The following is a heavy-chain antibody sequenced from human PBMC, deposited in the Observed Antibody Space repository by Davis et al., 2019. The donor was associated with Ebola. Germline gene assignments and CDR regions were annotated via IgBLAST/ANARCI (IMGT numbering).Heavy chain of an antibody. CDR3: ARDMRAWGLPLLDY. D-gene: IGHD1-26*01. Sequence: AASVKVSCKASGYTFTSYGISWVRQAPGQGLEWMGWISAYNGNTNYAQKLQGRVTMTTDTSTSTAYMELRSLRSDDTAVYYCARDMRAWGLPLLDYWGQGTLVTVSS. CDR2: ISAYNGNT. J-gene: IGHJ4*02. CDR1: GYTFTSYG. V-gene: IGHV1-18*01.